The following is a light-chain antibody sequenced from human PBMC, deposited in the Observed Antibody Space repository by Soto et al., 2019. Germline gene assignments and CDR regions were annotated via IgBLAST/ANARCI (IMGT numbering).Light chain of an antibody. CDR2: EDN. CDR3: HSYDSSEV. V-gene: IGLV6-57*02. Sequence: NFMLTQPHSVSESPGKTVTISCTGSSGSIASNYVQWYQQRPGSAPTTVIYEDNQRPSGVPDRFSGSIDSSSNSASLTISGLKTEDEADYYCHSYDSSEVFGGGTKLTVL. J-gene: IGLJ2*01. CDR1: SGSIASNY.